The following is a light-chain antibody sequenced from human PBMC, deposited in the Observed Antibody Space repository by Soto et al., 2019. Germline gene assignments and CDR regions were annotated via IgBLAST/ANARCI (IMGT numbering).Light chain of an antibody. CDR3: QQYNNWRT. V-gene: IGKV3-15*01. CDR1: QSVSSN. Sequence: EIVLTQSPATLSLSPGERATLSCRASQSVSSNLAWYQQKPGQAPRLLIYGAFTRATGIPARFSGSGSGTEFTLTISSLQSEDFAVYYCQQYNNWRTFGQGTKVDIK. CDR2: GAF. J-gene: IGKJ1*01.